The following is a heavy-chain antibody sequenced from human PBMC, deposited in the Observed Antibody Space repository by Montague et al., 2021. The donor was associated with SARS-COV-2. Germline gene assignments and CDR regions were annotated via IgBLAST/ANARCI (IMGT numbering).Heavy chain of an antibody. D-gene: IGHD5-12*01. CDR2: ITSSGVTT. J-gene: IGHJ6*02. V-gene: IGHV3-48*03. Sequence: SLRLSCAASGFTFSSYEMSWVRQAPGKGLEWVSYITSSGVTTYYADSVKGRFTISRDNAKNSLDLQMNSLRAEDTAVYYCARGGGGYDYFSHYYGMDDWGQGTPVTVSS. CDR3: ARGGGGYDYFSHYYGMDD. CDR1: GFTFSSYE.